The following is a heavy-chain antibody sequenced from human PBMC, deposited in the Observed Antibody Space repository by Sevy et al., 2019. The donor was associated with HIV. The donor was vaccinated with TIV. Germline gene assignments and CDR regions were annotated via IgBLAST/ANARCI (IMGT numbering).Heavy chain of an antibody. Sequence: GGSLRLSCAASGFTFSSYAMSWVRQAPGKGLRWVSTITGSGNNTYYADSVKGRFTISRDNSKNIVYLQINSLRAEATAVYYCAKSGYRAAVGTDWGQGTLVTVSS. D-gene: IGHD6-13*01. CDR3: AKSGYRAAVGTD. CDR1: GFTFSSYA. CDR2: ITGSGNNT. J-gene: IGHJ4*02. V-gene: IGHV3-23*01.